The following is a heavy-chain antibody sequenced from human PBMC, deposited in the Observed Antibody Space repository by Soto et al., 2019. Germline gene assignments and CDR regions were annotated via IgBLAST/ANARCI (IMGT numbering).Heavy chain of an antibody. D-gene: IGHD1-26*01. CDR2: IHYSGTT. CDR1: DSPISSNF. Sequence: SETLSLTLTVSDSPISSNFWFWIRHSPGKGLEWIGCIHYSGTTKYNPSLRSRLTMSIDTSMSKFSMKMTSVTAADTAVYYCARGGAGIVGPTYHWFDSWGQGTLVTVSS. J-gene: IGHJ5*01. CDR3: ARGGAGIVGPTYHWFDS. V-gene: IGHV4-59*01.